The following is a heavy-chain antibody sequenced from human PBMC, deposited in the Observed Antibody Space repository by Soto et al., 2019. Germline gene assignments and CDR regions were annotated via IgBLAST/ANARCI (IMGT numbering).Heavy chain of an antibody. CDR1: GGSISSSSYY. D-gene: IGHD1-26*01. CDR3: ARPLIVGAPADAFDI. Sequence: PSETLSLTCTVSGGSISSSSYYWGWIRQPPGKGLEWIGSIYYSGSTYYNPSLKSRVTISVDTSKNQFSLKLSSVTAADTAVYYCARPLIVGAPADAFDIWGQGTMVTVSS. CDR2: IYYSGST. J-gene: IGHJ3*02. V-gene: IGHV4-39*01.